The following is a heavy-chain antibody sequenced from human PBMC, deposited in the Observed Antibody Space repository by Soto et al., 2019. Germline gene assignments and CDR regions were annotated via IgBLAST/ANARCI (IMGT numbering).Heavy chain of an antibody. CDR2: IYTSGST. J-gene: IGHJ5*02. Sequence: RSLTCTVSGGSISSYYWSWIRQPAGKGLEWIGRIYTSGSTNYNPSLKSRVTMSVDTSKNQFPLKLSSVTAADTAVYYCARAPYYYDSSGYYYFWFDPWGQGTLVTVSS. V-gene: IGHV4-4*07. D-gene: IGHD3-22*01. CDR1: GGSISSYY. CDR3: ARAPYYYDSSGYYYFWFDP.